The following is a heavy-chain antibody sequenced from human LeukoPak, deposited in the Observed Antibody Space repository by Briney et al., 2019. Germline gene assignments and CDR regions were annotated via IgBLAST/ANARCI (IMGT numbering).Heavy chain of an antibody. CDR3: ARFAYYDILTGHFDYYYMDV. CDR1: GYSISSDYY. CDR2: IYTSGST. J-gene: IGHJ6*03. Sequence: SETLSLTCAVSGYSISSDYYWGWIRQPPGKGLEWIGRIYTSGSTNYNPSLKSRVTISVDTSKNQFSLKLSSVTAADTAVYYCARFAYYDILTGHFDYYYMDVWGKGTTVTVSS. D-gene: IGHD3-9*01. V-gene: IGHV4-38-2*01.